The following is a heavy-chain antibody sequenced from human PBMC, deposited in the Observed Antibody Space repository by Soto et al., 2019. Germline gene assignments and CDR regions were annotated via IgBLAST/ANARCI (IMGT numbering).Heavy chain of an antibody. CDR1: GYTFTSYG. V-gene: IGHV1-18*01. J-gene: IGHJ6*01. CDR3: SSDDSSGDYSYGMYV. D-gene: IGHD3-22*01. Sequence: ASVKVSCKASGYTFTSYGISWVRQAPGQGLEWMGWISAYNGNTNYAQKLQGRVTVTTDTSTSTAYMELRSLRSDDTAVYYCSSDDSSGDYSYGMYVWGQGSTVNFS. CDR2: ISAYNGNT.